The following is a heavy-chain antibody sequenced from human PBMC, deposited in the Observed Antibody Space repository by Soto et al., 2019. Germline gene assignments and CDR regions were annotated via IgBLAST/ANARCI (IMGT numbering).Heavy chain of an antibody. J-gene: IGHJ5*02. Sequence: SVKVSCEASGGTFSSYTISWVRQAPGQGLEWMGRIIPILGIANYAQKFQGRVTITADKSTSTAYMELSSLRSEDTAVYYCAREREPPVIDTLKWFDPWGQGTLVTVS. V-gene: IGHV1-69*04. CDR3: AREREPPVIDTLKWFDP. CDR1: GGTFSSYT. D-gene: IGHD2-15*01. CDR2: IIPILGIA.